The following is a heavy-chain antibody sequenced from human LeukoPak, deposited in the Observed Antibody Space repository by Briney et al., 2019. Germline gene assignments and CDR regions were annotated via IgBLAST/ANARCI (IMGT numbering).Heavy chain of an antibody. CDR1: GYTFSSYW. Sequence: GESLKISCKGSGYTFSSYWIAWARQMPGKGLEWMGIIYPGDSDTRYSPSFQGQVTISAAKSISTAYLQWSSLKASDTAMYYCARRDYGGKHFDYWGQGTLVTVSS. J-gene: IGHJ4*02. D-gene: IGHD4-23*01. CDR3: ARRDYGGKHFDY. V-gene: IGHV5-51*01. CDR2: IYPGDSDT.